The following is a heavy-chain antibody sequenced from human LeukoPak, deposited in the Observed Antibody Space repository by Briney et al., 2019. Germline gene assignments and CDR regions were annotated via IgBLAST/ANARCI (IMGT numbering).Heavy chain of an antibody. D-gene: IGHD6-13*01. J-gene: IGHJ4*02. Sequence: SETLSLTCTVSGVSITTGFHWNWIRQRPGEGLEWIGHIYYSGDTYYNPSLKSRVTISVDTSKNQFSLKLSSVTAADTAVYYCARVATGSSSLGNFDYWGQGTLVTVSS. CDR3: ARVATGSSSLGNFDY. CDR2: IYYSGDT. V-gene: IGHV4-30-4*01. CDR1: GVSITTGFH.